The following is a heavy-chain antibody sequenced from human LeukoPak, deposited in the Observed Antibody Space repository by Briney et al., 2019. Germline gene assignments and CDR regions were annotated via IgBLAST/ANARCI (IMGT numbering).Heavy chain of an antibody. Sequence: PSETLSLTCTVSGGSISSSSYYWGWIRQPPGKGLEWIGSIYYSGSTYYNPSLKSRVTISVDTSKNQFSLKLSSVTAADTAVYYCARHQVTGYSSSWDKYYYYMDVWGKGTTVTVSS. CDR1: GGSISSSSYY. J-gene: IGHJ6*03. CDR2: IYYSGST. CDR3: ARHQVTGYSSSWDKYYYYMDV. V-gene: IGHV4-39*01. D-gene: IGHD6-13*01.